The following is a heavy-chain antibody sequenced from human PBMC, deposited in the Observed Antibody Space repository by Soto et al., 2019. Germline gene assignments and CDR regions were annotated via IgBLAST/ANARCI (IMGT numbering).Heavy chain of an antibody. J-gene: IGHJ4*02. CDR2: IYPGDSDT. CDR3: ARQSYFYDNSGHFFDY. D-gene: IGHD3-22*01. Sequence: PGESLKISCKGSGYSFTSYWIGWVRQMPGKGLEWMGIIYPGDSDTRYSPSFQGQVTISADKSISTAYLQWSSLKASDTAMYYCARQSYFYDNSGHFFDYWGQGTLVTVSS. CDR1: GYSFTSYW. V-gene: IGHV5-51*01.